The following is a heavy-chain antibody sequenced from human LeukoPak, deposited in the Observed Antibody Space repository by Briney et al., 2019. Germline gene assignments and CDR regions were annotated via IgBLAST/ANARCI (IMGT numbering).Heavy chain of an antibody. D-gene: IGHD6-19*01. CDR2: ISYDGSNK. CDR3: ARDGIAVAGTLFDI. Sequence: PGGSLRLSCAASGFTFSSYWMNWVRQAPGKGLEWVAVISYDGSNKYYADSVKGRFTISRDNSKNTLYLQMNSLRAEDTAVYYCARDGIAVAGTLFDIWGQGTMVTVSS. V-gene: IGHV3-30*03. J-gene: IGHJ3*02. CDR1: GFTFSSYW.